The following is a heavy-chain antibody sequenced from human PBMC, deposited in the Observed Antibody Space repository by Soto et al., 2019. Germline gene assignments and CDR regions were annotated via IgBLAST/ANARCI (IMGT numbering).Heavy chain of an antibody. V-gene: IGHV4-4*07. CDR3: EGGAASDYFDY. D-gene: IGHD6-13*01. CDR2: IHTSGTT. CDR1: GGSISSYF. J-gene: IGHJ4*02. Sequence: SETLSLTCTVSGGSISSYFWSWIRQPAGKALEWIGRIHTSGTTNYNPSLKSRVTMSVDTSKNQFSLKVTSVTAADTALYFCEGGAASDYFDYWGQGTLVTVSS.